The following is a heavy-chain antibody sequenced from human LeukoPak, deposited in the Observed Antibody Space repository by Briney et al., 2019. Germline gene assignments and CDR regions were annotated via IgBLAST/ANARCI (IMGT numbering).Heavy chain of an antibody. J-gene: IGHJ4*02. CDR3: AKSKTPYCSSANCLMFDY. CDR1: GFTFSCYA. Sequence: GGSLSLSCAASGFTFSCYAMSWAPAAPEKGLEGVSGIRGSGGSTYDANSVKGRFTISRDNSKNTRYLQMNSLRAEDTAVYYCAKSKTPYCSSANCLMFDYWGQGALVTVSS. CDR2: IRGSGGST. D-gene: IGHD2-2*01. V-gene: IGHV3-23*01.